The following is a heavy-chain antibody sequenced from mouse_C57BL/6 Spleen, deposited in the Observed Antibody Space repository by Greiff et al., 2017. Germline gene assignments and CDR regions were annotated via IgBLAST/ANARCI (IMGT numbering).Heavy chain of an antibody. CDR3: ARDDYDEGAYFDY. J-gene: IGHJ2*01. V-gene: IGHV5-4*01. D-gene: IGHD2-4*01. Sequence: EVMLVESGGGLVKPGGSLKLSCAASGFTFSSYAMSWVRQTPEKRLEWVATISDGGSYTYYPDNVKGRFTISRDNAKNNLYLQMSHLKSEDTAMYDCARDDYDEGAYFDYWGQGTTLTVSS. CDR1: GFTFSSYA. CDR2: ISDGGSYT.